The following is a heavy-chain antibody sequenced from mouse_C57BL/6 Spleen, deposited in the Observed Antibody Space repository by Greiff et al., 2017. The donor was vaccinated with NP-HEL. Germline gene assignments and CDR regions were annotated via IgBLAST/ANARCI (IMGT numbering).Heavy chain of an antibody. D-gene: IGHD1-1*01. J-gene: IGHJ2*01. CDR3: ARSYYGSYYFDY. V-gene: IGHV1-50*01. Sequence: VQLQQPGAELVKPGASVKLSCKASGYTFTSYWMQWVKQRPGQGLEWIGEIDPSDSYTNYNQKFKGKATLTVDTSSSTAYMQLSSLTSEDSAVYYCARSYYGSYYFDYWGQGTTLTVSS. CDR2: IDPSDSYT. CDR1: GYTFTSYW.